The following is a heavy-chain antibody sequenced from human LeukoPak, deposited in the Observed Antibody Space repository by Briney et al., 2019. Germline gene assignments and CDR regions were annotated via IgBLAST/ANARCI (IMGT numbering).Heavy chain of an antibody. V-gene: IGHV1-2*02. D-gene: IGHD3-22*01. Sequence: GASVKVSCKASGYTFTGYYMHWVRQAPGQGLEWMGWINPNGGGTNYAQKFQGRVTMTRDTSISTAYMELSRLRSDDTAVYYCARNYYDSSGYLTPGVWGKETTVTVSS. J-gene: IGHJ6*04. CDR2: INPNGGGT. CDR3: ARNYYDSSGYLTPGV. CDR1: GYTFTGYY.